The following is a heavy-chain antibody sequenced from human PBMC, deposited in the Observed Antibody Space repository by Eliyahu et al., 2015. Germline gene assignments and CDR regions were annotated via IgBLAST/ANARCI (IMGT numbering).Heavy chain of an antibody. CDR3: ARHLHSSSWPYYFDY. Sequence: QLQLQESGPGLVKPSETLSLXCTVAXXSIXXXXYYWGWIRQPPGKGLXWIGSIYYSGSTYFNPSLKSRVTISVDTSKNQFSLKLSSVTAADTAVYYCARHLHSSSWPYYFDYWGQGTLVTVSS. CDR2: IYYSGST. D-gene: IGHD6-13*01. J-gene: IGHJ4*02. V-gene: IGHV4-39*01. CDR1: XXSIXXXXYY.